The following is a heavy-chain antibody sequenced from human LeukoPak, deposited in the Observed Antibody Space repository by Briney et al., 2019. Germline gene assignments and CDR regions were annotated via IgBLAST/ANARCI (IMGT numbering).Heavy chain of an antibody. J-gene: IGHJ6*02. V-gene: IGHV3-9*01. D-gene: IGHD1-14*01. CDR1: GFTFDDYA. CDR3: ARSRTTWDGIDV. Sequence: GRSLRLSCAASGFTFDDYAMHWVRQAPGKGLEWVSGISWNSGSIGYADSVKGRFTISRENAKNSLYLQMHSLRAGDTAVYYCARSRTTWDGIDVWGQGTAVTVSS. CDR2: ISWNSGSI.